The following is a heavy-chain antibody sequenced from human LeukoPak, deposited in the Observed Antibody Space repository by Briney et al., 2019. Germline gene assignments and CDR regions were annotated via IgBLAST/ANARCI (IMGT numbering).Heavy chain of an antibody. V-gene: IGHV4-38-2*02. Sequence: PSETLSLTCTVSGYSISSGYYWGWIRQPPGKGLEWIGSISHSGSTYYNPSLKSRVTISVDTSKNQFSLKLSSVTAADTAVYYCARENRQLVHYYYYYYGMDVWGQGTTVTVSS. CDR1: GYSISSGYY. CDR3: ARENRQLVHYYYYYYGMDV. J-gene: IGHJ6*02. CDR2: ISHSGST. D-gene: IGHD6-6*01.